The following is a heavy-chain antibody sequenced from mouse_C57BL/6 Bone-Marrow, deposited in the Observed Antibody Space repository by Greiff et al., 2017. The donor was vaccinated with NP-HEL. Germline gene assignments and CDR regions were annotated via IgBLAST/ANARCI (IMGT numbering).Heavy chain of an antibody. V-gene: IGHV1-76*01. Sequence: QVQLQQSGAELVRPGASVKLSCKASGYTFTDYYINWVKQRPGQGLEWIARIYPGSGNTYYNEKFKGKATLTAEKSSSTAYMQLSSLTSEDSAVYFCARDCRGFAYWGQGTLVTVSA. CDR2: IYPGSGNT. CDR3: ARDCRGFAY. CDR1: GYTFTDYY. J-gene: IGHJ3*01.